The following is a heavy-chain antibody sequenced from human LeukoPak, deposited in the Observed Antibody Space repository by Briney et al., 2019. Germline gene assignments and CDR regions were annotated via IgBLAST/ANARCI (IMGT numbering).Heavy chain of an antibody. Sequence: SETLSLTCTASGGSISSYHWSWIRQPAGKGLEWIGRIYTSGSTNYNPSLKSRVTMSVDTSKNQFSLKLSSVTAADTAVYYCARSLGYCTNGVCPRYFDYWGQGTLVTVSS. CDR1: GGSISSYH. CDR3: ARSLGYCTNGVCPRYFDY. D-gene: IGHD2-8*01. CDR2: IYTSGST. V-gene: IGHV4-4*07. J-gene: IGHJ4*02.